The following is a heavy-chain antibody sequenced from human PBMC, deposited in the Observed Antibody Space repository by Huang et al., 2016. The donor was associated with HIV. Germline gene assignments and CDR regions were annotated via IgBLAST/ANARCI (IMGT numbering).Heavy chain of an antibody. V-gene: IGHV1-69*13. J-gene: IGHJ4*02. D-gene: IGHD1-26*01. Sequence: QVQLVQSGAEVKKPGSSLRVSCRASGDTFRKYAISWVRQAPGQGLEWMGGISPSVGEPKDAQKFQGRITITAQESTSTIYVELSRLTFQDSAIYYCARGLWDSTWDGTDWLLRHFDSWGLGTLVTISS. CDR1: GDTFRKYA. CDR2: ISPSVGEP. CDR3: ARGLWDSTWDGTDWLLRHFDS.